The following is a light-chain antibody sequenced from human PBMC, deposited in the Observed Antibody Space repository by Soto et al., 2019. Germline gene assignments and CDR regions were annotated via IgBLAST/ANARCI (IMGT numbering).Light chain of an antibody. CDR2: DVT. V-gene: IGLV2-11*01. CDR3: CSFSGSPYV. CDR1: SSDVGGYNY. Sequence: QSVLTHPRSVSRSPGHSVTILCTGTSSDVGGYNYVSWYQQHPGKAPKLMIYDVTKRPSGVPDRFSGSKSGNTASLTISGLQAEDEADYYCCSFSGSPYVFGSGTKVTVL. J-gene: IGLJ1*01.